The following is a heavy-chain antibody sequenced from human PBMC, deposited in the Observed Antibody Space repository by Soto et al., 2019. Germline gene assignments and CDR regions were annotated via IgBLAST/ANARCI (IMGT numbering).Heavy chain of an antibody. V-gene: IGHV4-30-4*01. Sequence: PSETLSLTCTVSGVSISSGDYYWSWIRQPPGKGLEWIGYIYYSDSTYSNPSLKSRVAISGDTSKNQFHLKLSSVTAADTAVYYCMLGSGWKDFDYWGQGTLVTVSS. D-gene: IGHD3-22*01. CDR3: MLGSGWKDFDY. CDR2: IYYSDST. J-gene: IGHJ4*02. CDR1: GVSISSGDYY.